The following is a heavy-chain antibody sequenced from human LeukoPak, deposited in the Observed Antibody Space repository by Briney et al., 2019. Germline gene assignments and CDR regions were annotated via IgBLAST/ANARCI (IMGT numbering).Heavy chain of an antibody. CDR3: ARTRPTDSYASGSVNWFGP. Sequence: ASVKVSCKASGYTFTSYGITWVRQAPGQGLEWMGWISAYNGNTNYAQKLQGRVTMTTDTSTSTAYMELRSLRSDDTAVYYCARTRPTDSYASGSVNWFGPWGQGTLVTVSS. CDR2: ISAYNGNT. J-gene: IGHJ5*02. CDR1: GYTFTSYG. D-gene: IGHD3-10*01. V-gene: IGHV1-18*01.